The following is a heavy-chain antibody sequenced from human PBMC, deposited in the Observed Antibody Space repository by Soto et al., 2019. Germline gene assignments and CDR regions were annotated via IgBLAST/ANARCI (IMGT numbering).Heavy chain of an antibody. V-gene: IGHV1-69*02. CDR3: LSLGRNWFDP. Sequence: QVQLVQSGAEVKKPGSSVKVSCKASGGTFSSYTISWVRQAPGQGLEWMGRIIPILGIANYAQKFQGRVTITADKSTSTAYMELSSLRSEDTAVYYRLSLGRNWFDPWGQGTLVTVSS. CDR2: IIPILGIA. J-gene: IGHJ5*02. CDR1: GGTFSSYT.